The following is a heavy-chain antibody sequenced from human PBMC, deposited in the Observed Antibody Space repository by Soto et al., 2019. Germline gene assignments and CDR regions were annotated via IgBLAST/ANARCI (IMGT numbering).Heavy chain of an antibody. V-gene: IGHV2-5*01. CDR2: IHWNDDN. J-gene: IGHJ4*02. CDR3: THRLVGSGQGY. CDR1: GFSLTTGRVG. D-gene: IGHD2-15*01. Sequence: QITLEETGPTLVKPTQTLTLTCTFSGFSLTTGRVGVGWIRQPPGKALEWLAVIHWNDDNHYSPSLKSRLTITKDTSQNQVVLTLTNMDPVDTATYYCTHRLVGSGQGYWGQGTLVTVSS.